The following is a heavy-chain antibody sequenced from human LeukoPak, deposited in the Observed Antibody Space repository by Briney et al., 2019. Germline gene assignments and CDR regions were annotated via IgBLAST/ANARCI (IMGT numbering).Heavy chain of an antibody. J-gene: IGHJ4*02. V-gene: IGHV4-30-4*08. CDR1: GGSISSGDYY. CDR3: ASGVNGITGSYRFDY. CDR2: IYYSGST. Sequence: SQTLSLTCTVSGGSISSGDYYWSWIRQPPGKGLEWIGYIYYSGSTYYNPSLKSRVTISVDTSKYQFSLKLSSVTAADTAVYYCASGVNGITGSYRFDYWGQGTLVTVSS. D-gene: IGHD1-20*01.